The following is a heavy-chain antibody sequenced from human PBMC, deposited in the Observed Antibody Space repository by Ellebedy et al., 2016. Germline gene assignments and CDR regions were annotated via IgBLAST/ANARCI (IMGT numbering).Heavy chain of an antibody. CDR1: GFTFSSYS. CDR3: ARESSGGFDY. D-gene: IGHD6-19*01. J-gene: IGHJ4*02. Sequence: GESLKISXAASGFTFSSYSMDWVRQAPGKGLEWVSSISSSSSYIYYADSVKGRFTISRDSAKNSLYLQMNSLRAEDTAVYYCARESSGGFDYWGQGTLVTVSS. V-gene: IGHV3-21*01. CDR2: ISSSSSYI.